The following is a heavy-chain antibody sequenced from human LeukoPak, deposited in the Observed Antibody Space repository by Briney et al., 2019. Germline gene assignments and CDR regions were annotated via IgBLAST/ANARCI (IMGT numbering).Heavy chain of an antibody. CDR2: IWFDGSKQ. CDR3: AREGSCSGSSCYSLDY. Sequence: GGSLRLSCAASGFTLSSYGMHWVRQAPGKGLEWVAVIWFDGSKQWYADSVKGRFTISRDNSKNTVHLQMNSLRAEDTAVYHCAREGSCSGSSCYSLDYWGQGTLVTVSS. V-gene: IGHV3-33*08. CDR1: GFTLSSYG. J-gene: IGHJ4*02. D-gene: IGHD2-15*01.